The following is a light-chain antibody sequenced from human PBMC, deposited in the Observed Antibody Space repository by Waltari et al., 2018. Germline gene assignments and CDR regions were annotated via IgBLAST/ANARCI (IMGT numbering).Light chain of an antibody. CDR2: EDY. CDR3: QSYDRTDWV. CDR1: GGSIATNY. Sequence: KFMLTQPHSVSESPWKTVTISCTGSGGSIATNYVQWYQQRPGSAPILLIFEDYQRPSAIPGRFSGSIDTSSNSASLTISGLKTEDEADYFCQSYDRTDWVFGGGTKLTVL. J-gene: IGLJ3*02. V-gene: IGLV6-57*02.